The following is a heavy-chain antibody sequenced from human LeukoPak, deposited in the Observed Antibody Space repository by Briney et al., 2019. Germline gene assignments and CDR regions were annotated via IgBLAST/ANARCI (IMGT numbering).Heavy chain of an antibody. CDR3: ARVASIAARGWFDP. D-gene: IGHD6-6*01. Sequence: GTLSLTCAVSGGSISSSNWWSWVRQPPGKGLEWIGEIYHSGSTNYNPSLKSRVTISVDKSKSQFSLKLSSVTAADTAVYYCARVASIAARGWFDPWGQGTLVTVSS. V-gene: IGHV4-4*02. CDR2: IYHSGST. CDR1: GGSISSSNW. J-gene: IGHJ5*02.